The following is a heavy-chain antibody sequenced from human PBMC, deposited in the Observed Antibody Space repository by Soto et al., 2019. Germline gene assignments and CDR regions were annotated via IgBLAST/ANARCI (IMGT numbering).Heavy chain of an antibody. CDR2: IYYSGST. Sequence: QVQLQESGPGLVKPSQTLSLTCTVSGGSISSGGYYWSWIRQHPGKGLEWIGYIYYSGSTYYNPCLRSRVTVTVDTSKNQFSLKLSSVTAADTAVYYCASASLVVVAATTHTTLDYWGQGTLVTVSS. J-gene: IGHJ4*02. D-gene: IGHD2-15*01. CDR1: GGSISSGGYY. CDR3: ASASLVVVAATTHTTLDY. V-gene: IGHV4-31*03.